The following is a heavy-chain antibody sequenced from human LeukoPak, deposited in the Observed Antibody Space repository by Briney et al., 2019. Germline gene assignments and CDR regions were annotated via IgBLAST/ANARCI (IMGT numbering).Heavy chain of an antibody. CDR2: IFYTGRV. Sequence: KTSQTLSLTCTVSGGSISSGVYYWSWIRQHPGKGLEWMGYIFYTGRVSYNPSLKSRITISVDSTRNHFSLEVSSVTAADTAVYCYFDHWGHGTLVTVSS. CDR3: FDH. J-gene: IGHJ4*01. CDR1: GGSISSGVYY. V-gene: IGHV4-30-4*03.